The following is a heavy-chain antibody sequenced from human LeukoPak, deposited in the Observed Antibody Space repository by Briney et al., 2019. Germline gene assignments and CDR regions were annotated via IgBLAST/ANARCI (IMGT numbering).Heavy chain of an antibody. V-gene: IGHV4-39*07. CDR1: GTSISDSSSY. CDR2: IYHTGST. D-gene: IGHD3-10*01. Sequence: SETLSLTCSVSGTSISDSSSYWGWIRQPPGKGLEWIGTIYHTGSTYYKWSLKSRVTISVDTSKNQFSLKLSSVTAADTAVYYCARSRITMVRGVITNWFDPWGQGTLVTVSS. CDR3: ARSRITMVRGVITNWFDP. J-gene: IGHJ5*02.